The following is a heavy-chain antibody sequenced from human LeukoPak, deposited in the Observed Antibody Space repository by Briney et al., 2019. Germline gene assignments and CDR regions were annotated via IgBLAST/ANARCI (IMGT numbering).Heavy chain of an antibody. CDR1: GYTFTGYY. V-gene: IGHV1-2*02. D-gene: IGHD3-10*01. CDR3: ARPKNYYGSGSYYIGY. Sequence: GASVKVSCKASGYTFTGYYMHWVRQAPGQGLEWMGWINPNSGGTNYAQKFQGRVTMTRDTSISTAYMELSRLRSDYTAVYYCARPKNYYGSGSYYIGYWGQGTLVTVSS. CDR2: INPNSGGT. J-gene: IGHJ4*02.